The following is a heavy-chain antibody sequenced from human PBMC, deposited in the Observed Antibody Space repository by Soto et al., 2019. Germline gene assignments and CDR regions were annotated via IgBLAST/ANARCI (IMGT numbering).Heavy chain of an antibody. CDR2: INAGNGNT. Sequence: ASVKVSFKASGYTFTSYAMHWVRQAPGQRLEWMGWINAGNGNTKYSQKFQGRVTITRDASASTAYMELSSLRSEDTAVYYCAVGATTWGYYYYGMDVWGQGTTVTVSS. CDR3: AVGATTWGYYYYGMDV. D-gene: IGHD1-26*01. CDR1: GYTFTSYA. V-gene: IGHV1-3*01. J-gene: IGHJ6*02.